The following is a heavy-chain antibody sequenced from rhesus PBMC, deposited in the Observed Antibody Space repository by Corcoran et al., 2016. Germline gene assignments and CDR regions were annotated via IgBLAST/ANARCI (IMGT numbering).Heavy chain of an antibody. V-gene: IGHV5-2*01. CDR3: ATLLPGNVAY. J-gene: IGHJ4*01. CDR1: GYSFTSYW. D-gene: IGHD2-15*01. Sequence: EVQLVQSGAEVKRPGESLKISCKTSGYSFTSYWISWVRQIPGKGLEWMGAIDPSDSDSRYCPSFQGQVTSSADKSISTADLQWSSLKASDTATYYCATLLPGNVAYWGQGVLVTVSS. CDR2: IDPSDSDS.